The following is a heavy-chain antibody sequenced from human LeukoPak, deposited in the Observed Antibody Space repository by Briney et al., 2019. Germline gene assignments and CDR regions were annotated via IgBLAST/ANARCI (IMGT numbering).Heavy chain of an antibody. J-gene: IGHJ4*02. CDR3: ASDYCSGTSCYTSYFDY. V-gene: IGHV3-30-3*01. Sequence: AGRSLRLSCAASGFTFSSYAMHWVRQAPGKGLEWVAVISYDGSNKYYADSVKGRFTISRDNSKNTLYLQMNSLRAEDTAVYYCASDYCSGTSCYTSYFDYWGQGTLVTVSS. D-gene: IGHD2-2*02. CDR2: ISYDGSNK. CDR1: GFTFSSYA.